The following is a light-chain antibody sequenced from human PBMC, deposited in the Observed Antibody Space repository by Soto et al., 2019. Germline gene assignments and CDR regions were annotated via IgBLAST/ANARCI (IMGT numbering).Light chain of an antibody. CDR3: CSYAGSDNWA. Sequence: QSALTQPASVSGSPGQSITISCTGTSSDVGSYNLVTWYQHQPGKVPKLMIYENIKRPSGVSDRSYGSKSGNTASLTISGLQAEDEADYYCCSYAGSDNWAFGGGTKLTVL. CDR2: ENI. CDR1: SSDVGSYNL. J-gene: IGLJ3*02. V-gene: IGLV2-23*01.